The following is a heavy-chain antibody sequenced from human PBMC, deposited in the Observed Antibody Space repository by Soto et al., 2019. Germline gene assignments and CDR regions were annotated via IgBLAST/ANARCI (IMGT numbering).Heavy chain of an antibody. CDR3: VRGTNGRNGMDV. CDR1: GFTFSGYW. CDR2: ISGDGSST. Sequence: PGGSLRLSCGASGFTFSGYWMYWVRQGPEKGLVWVSRISGDGSSTNYVDSVKGRFTISRDNAKNTLYLQMNSLRVEDTAVYYCVRGTNGRNGMDVWGQGTTVTVSS. V-gene: IGHV3-74*01. D-gene: IGHD2-8*01. J-gene: IGHJ6*02.